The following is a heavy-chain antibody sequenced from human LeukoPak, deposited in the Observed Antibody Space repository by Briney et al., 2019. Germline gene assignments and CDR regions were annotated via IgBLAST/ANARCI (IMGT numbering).Heavy chain of an antibody. CDR1: GGSISSSS. Sequence: LSLTCTVSGGSISSSSYYWGWIRQPPGKGLEWVAVISYDGSNKYYADSVKGRLTISRDNSKNTLYLQMNTLRVEDRAVYFCAKDQRTMTRRMDVWGQGTAVIVSS. CDR2: ISYDGSNK. D-gene: IGHD2-2*01. J-gene: IGHJ6*02. V-gene: IGHV3-30*18. CDR3: AKDQRTMTRRMDV.